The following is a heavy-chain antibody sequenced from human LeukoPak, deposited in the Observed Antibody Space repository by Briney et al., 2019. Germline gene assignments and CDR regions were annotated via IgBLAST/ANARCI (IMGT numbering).Heavy chain of an antibody. CDR2: ISYSGST. CDR1: GGSINSYY. CDR3: VRSKSGTYGWFDP. V-gene: IGHV4-59*01. D-gene: IGHD4-17*01. Sequence: SETLSLTCTVSGGSINSYYWSWIRQPPGKGLEWIGYISYSGSTNYNPSLKSRVTISVDTSQNQFSLKVSSVTAADTAVYYCVRSKSGTYGWFDPWGQGTLVTVSS. J-gene: IGHJ5*02.